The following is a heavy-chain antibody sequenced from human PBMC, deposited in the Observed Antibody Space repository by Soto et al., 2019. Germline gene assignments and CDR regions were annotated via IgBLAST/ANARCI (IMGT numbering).Heavy chain of an antibody. J-gene: IGHJ4*02. CDR1: GFTFSSYS. Sequence: EVQLVESGGGLVQPGGSLRLSCAASGFTFSSYSMNWVRQAPGKGLEWVSYISSSSSTIYYADSVKGRFTISRDNAKNSLYQQMNSLRAEDTAVYYCARGGWGVIITGSDYWGQGTLVTVSS. D-gene: IGHD3-10*01. V-gene: IGHV3-48*01. CDR3: ARGGWGVIITGSDY. CDR2: ISSSSSTI.